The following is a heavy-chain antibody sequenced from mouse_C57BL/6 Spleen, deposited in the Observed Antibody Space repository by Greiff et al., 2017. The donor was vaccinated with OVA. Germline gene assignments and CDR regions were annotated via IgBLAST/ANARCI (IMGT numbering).Heavy chain of an antibody. CDR3: ARHWAWFAY. V-gene: IGHV5-9*01. Sequence: EVKLMESGGGLVKPGGSLKLSCAASGFTFSSYTMSWVRQTPEKRLEWVATISGGGGNTYYPDSVKGRFTISRDNAKNTLYLQMSSLRSEDTALYYCARHWAWFAYWGQGTLVTVSA. CDR2: ISGGGGNT. D-gene: IGHD4-1*01. CDR1: GFTFSSYT. J-gene: IGHJ3*01.